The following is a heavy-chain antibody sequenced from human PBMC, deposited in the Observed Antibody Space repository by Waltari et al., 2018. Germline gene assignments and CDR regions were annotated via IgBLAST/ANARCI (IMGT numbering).Heavy chain of an antibody. Sequence: QLQLQESGPGLVKPSETLSLTCTVSGGSISSSSYYWGWIRQPPGKGLEWIGSIYYSGGTYYNPSLKSRVTISVDTSKNQFSLKLSSVTAADTAVYYCARHTIYCSGGSCYSRWFDPWGQGTLVTVSS. D-gene: IGHD2-15*01. J-gene: IGHJ5*02. CDR2: IYYSGGT. V-gene: IGHV4-39*01. CDR1: GGSISSSSYY. CDR3: ARHTIYCSGGSCYSRWFDP.